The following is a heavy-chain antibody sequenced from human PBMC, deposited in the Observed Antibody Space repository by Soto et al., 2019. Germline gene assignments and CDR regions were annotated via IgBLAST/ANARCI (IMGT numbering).Heavy chain of an antibody. CDR1: GGAIDSGGYY. Sequence: TLSLTCNVSGGAIDSGGYYWCWIRQHPGKGPEWIGYIYYSGSTYYNPSLKSRVSISIDTSKNQFSLELISVTAADTAVYYCARVGTSYARRGLDVWGQGTTVTVSS. CDR2: IYYSGST. J-gene: IGHJ6*02. D-gene: IGHD7-27*01. CDR3: ARVGTSYARRGLDV. V-gene: IGHV4-31*03.